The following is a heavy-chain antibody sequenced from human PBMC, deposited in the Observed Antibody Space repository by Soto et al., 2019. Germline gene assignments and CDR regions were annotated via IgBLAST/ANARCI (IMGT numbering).Heavy chain of an antibody. CDR1: GGSISSGDYY. V-gene: IGHV4-30-4*01. CDR2: IYYSGST. J-gene: IGHJ4*02. D-gene: IGHD4-17*01. CDR3: ARERGADYGGNVAPFDY. Sequence: QVQLQESGPGLVKPSQTLSLTCTVSGGSISSGDYYWSWIRQPPGKGLEWIGYIYYSGSTYYNPSLKSRVTISVDTSKNQFSLKLSSVTAADTAVYCCARERGADYGGNVAPFDYWGQGTLVTVSS.